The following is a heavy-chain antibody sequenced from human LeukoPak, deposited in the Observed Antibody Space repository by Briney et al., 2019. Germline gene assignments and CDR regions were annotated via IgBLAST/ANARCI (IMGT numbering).Heavy chain of an antibody. V-gene: IGHV4-30-4*08. J-gene: IGHJ3*02. Sequence: LRLSCAASGFTFSSYAMSWVRQPPGKGLEWIGYIYYSGSTYYNPSLKSRVTISVDTSKNQFSLKLSSVTAADTAVYYCATPGYCSSTSCPFAFDIWGQGTMVTVSS. CDR2: IYYSGST. CDR1: GFTFSSYA. CDR3: ATPGYCSSTSCPFAFDI. D-gene: IGHD2-2*01.